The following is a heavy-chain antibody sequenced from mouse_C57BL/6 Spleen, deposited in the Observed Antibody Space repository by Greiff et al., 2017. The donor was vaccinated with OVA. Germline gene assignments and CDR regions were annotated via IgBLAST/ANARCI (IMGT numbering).Heavy chain of an antibody. V-gene: IGHV1-74*01. CDR1: GYTFTSYW. Sequence: QVQLQQPGAELVKPGASVKVSCKASGYTFTSYWMHWVKQRPGQGLEWIERIHPSDSDTNYNQKFKGKATLTVDKSSSTAYMQLSSLTSEDSAVYYCAMGDYDEGLHAMDYWGQGTSVTVSS. D-gene: IGHD2-4*01. J-gene: IGHJ4*01. CDR2: IHPSDSDT. CDR3: AMGDYDEGLHAMDY.